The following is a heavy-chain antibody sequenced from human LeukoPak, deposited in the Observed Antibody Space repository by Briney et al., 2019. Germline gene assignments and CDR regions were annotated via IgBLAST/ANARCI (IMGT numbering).Heavy chain of an antibody. CDR3: ARALGVTFIPRWSHP. Sequence: SETLSLTCTVSGGSVNSSIDYWSWIRQPPGKGLEWIGYIFHSGRATYNPSLRSRVAMSVDTSKNQFSVNLRSVTAADTAIYYCARALGVTFIPRWSHPWGQGTLVTVSS. D-gene: IGHD3-16*01. CDR2: IFHSGRA. J-gene: IGHJ5*02. CDR1: GGSVNSSIDY. V-gene: IGHV4-61*01.